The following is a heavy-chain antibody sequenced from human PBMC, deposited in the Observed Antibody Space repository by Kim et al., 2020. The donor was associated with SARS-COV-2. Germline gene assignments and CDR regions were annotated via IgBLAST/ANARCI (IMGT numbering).Heavy chain of an antibody. CDR2: INHSGST. Sequence: SETLSLTCAVYGGSFSGYYWSWIRQPPGKGLEWIGEINHSGSTNYNPSLKSRVTISVDTSKNQFSLKLSSVTAADTALYYCARATCSSTSCYVSSLAAFDIWGQGTMVTVSS. CDR3: ARATCSSTSCYVSSLAAFDI. CDR1: GGSFSGYY. D-gene: IGHD2-2*01. J-gene: IGHJ3*02. V-gene: IGHV4-34*01.